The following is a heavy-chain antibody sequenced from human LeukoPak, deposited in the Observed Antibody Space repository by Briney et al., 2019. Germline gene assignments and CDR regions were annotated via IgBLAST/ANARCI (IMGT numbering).Heavy chain of an antibody. CDR2: ISSSSSYI. Sequence: PGGSLRLSCAASGFTFSSYSMNWVRQAPGKGLEWVSSISSSSSYIYYADSVKGRFTISRDNAKNSLYLQMNSLRAEDTAVYYCASIPDGYNSYYYYGMDVWGQGTTITVSS. D-gene: IGHD5-24*01. CDR1: GFTFSSYS. J-gene: IGHJ6*02. CDR3: ASIPDGYNSYYYYGMDV. V-gene: IGHV3-21*01.